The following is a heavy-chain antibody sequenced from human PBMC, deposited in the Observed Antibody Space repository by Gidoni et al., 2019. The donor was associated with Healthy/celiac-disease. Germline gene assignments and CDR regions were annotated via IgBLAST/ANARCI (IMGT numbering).Heavy chain of an antibody. Sequence: EVQLVESGGVVVQPGGSLRLSCAASGFTFDDYAMHWVRQAPGKGLEWVSLISWDGGSTYYADSVKGRFTISRDNSNNSLYLQMNSLRAEDTALYYCAKPGGGFSYGYVDVWGKGTTVTVSS. CDR2: ISWDGGST. CDR3: AKPGGGFSYGYVDV. CDR1: GFTFDDYA. J-gene: IGHJ6*04. V-gene: IGHV3-43D*03. D-gene: IGHD5-18*01.